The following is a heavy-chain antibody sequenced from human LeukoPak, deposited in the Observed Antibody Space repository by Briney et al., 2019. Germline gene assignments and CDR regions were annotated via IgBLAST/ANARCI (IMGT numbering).Heavy chain of an antibody. Sequence: GRSLRLSCAASGFTFSSYSMHWVRQAPGKGLGWVAVISYDGSSKYYADSVKGRFTISRDNSKSTLYLQMNSLRAEDTAVYYCASRKDTSHLPDYWGQRTLVTVSS. CDR1: GFTFSSYS. J-gene: IGHJ4*02. D-gene: IGHD5-18*01. V-gene: IGHV3-30-3*01. CDR3: ASRKDTSHLPDY. CDR2: ISYDGSSK.